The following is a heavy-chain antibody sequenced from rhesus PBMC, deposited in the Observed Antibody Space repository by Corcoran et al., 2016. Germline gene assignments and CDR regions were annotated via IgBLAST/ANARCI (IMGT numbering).Heavy chain of an antibody. CDR3: ANHYIATAGTFYGLDS. CDR2: IGGSSKIN. CDR1: GYSISSGYG. D-gene: IGHD6-25*01. V-gene: IGHV4-127*01. Sequence: QVQLQESGPGLVKPSETLSLTCAVSGYSISSGYGWNWIRQPPGKGLEWIGYIGGSSKINNYNHALKRRVTSSKNTSKNHFSLRLSSVTAADTAVYYCANHYIATAGTFYGLDSWGQGVVVTVSS. J-gene: IGHJ6*01.